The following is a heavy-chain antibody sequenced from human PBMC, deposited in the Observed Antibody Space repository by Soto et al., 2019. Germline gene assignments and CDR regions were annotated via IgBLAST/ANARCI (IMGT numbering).Heavy chain of an antibody. J-gene: IGHJ5*01. CDR2: IIPMFGIA. CDR1: GGTFSSFS. D-gene: IGHD6-13*01. V-gene: IGHV1-69*13. Sequence: GASVKVPCKASGGTFSSFSITWVRQAPGQGLEWMGGIIPMFGIADFAQQFQGRGRITADGSTSTAYVELSSLTSDDTAVYYWARDPLGAAGGYNGFDPWGKGTLVTVPS. CDR3: ARDPLGAAGGYNGFDP.